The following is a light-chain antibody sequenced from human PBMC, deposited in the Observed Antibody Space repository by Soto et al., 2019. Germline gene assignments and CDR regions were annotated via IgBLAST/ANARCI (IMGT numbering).Light chain of an antibody. CDR1: SSDVGGYIY. CDR2: AVT. CDR3: SSYTTSSSYV. Sequence: QSALTQPASVSGSPGQSITISCTGTSSDVGGYIYVSWYQQHPGKAPKLMIYAVTSRPSGVSYRFSGSKSGNTASLTISGLQAGDEADYYCSSYTTSSSYVFGTGTKVTVL. V-gene: IGLV2-14*01. J-gene: IGLJ1*01.